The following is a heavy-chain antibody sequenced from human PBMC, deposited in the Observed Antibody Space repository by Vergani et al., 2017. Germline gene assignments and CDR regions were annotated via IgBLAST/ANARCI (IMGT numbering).Heavy chain of an antibody. V-gene: IGHV1-46*03. D-gene: IGHD3-16*01. CDR1: GYTFTAYY. CDR2: ISPDGFST. J-gene: IGHJ4*02. Sequence: QVQLVQSGAEVGKPGASVKISCKASGYTFTAYYIHWVRQAPEQGLEWVGVISPDGFSTFYAQKFQGRVTITRDTPTSTVYVEVTSLRSDDTAVYYCVRPGDDYRNMITYFLDYWGQGSLVSVSS. CDR3: VRPGDDYRNMITYFLDY.